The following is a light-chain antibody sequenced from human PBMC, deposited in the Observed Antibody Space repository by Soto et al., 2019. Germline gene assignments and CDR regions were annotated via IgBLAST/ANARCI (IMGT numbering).Light chain of an antibody. CDR3: QQRSNWPRT. V-gene: IGKV3-11*01. J-gene: IGKJ1*01. CDR1: QSVTNY. CDR2: DAS. Sequence: EIVLTQSPATLSLSPGERATLSCRTSQSVTNYLAWYQLKPGQPPRPLIYDASNRATGIPARFSGSGSGTDFTLTISSLEPEDFALYYCQQRSNWPRTFGQGSKVDIK.